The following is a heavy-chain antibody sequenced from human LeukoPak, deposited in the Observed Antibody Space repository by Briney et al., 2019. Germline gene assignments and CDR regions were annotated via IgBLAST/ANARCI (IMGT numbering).Heavy chain of an antibody. Sequence: GGSLRLSCAASGFTFDDYAMHWVRQAPGKGLEWVSGISWNSGSIGYADSVKGRFTISRDNSKNTLYLQMNSLRAEDTAVYYCAKDPRWVLRVGATPDYWGQGTLVTVSS. J-gene: IGHJ4*02. D-gene: IGHD1-26*01. CDR2: ISWNSGSI. CDR1: GFTFDDYA. V-gene: IGHV3-9*01. CDR3: AKDPRWVLRVGATPDY.